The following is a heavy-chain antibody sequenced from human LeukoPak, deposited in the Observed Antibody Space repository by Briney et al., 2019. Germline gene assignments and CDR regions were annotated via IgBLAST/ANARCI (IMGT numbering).Heavy chain of an antibody. CDR1: GGSISSSSYY. D-gene: IGHD6-19*01. CDR3: ARTVSSGWLYSWFDP. Sequence: SETLSLTCTVSGGSISSSSYYWGWIRQPPGKGLEWIGSIYYSGSTNYNPSLKSRVTISVDTSKNQFSLKLSSVTVADTAVYYCARTVSSGWLYSWFDPWGQGILVTVSS. J-gene: IGHJ5*02. CDR2: IYYSGST. V-gene: IGHV4-39*07.